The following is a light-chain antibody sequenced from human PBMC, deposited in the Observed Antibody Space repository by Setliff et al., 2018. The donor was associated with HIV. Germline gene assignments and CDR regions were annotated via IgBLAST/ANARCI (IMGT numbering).Light chain of an antibody. Sequence: SSNVGEYDLVSWYRQYPGKAPELTIYEVTKRPSGVSKRFSGSKSGNAASLTISGLQPDDEAYYYCCSYAGSTTFDVFGSGTKV. CDR1: SSNVGEYDL. CDR2: EVT. V-gene: IGLV2-23*02. CDR3: CSYAGSTTFDV. J-gene: IGLJ1*01.